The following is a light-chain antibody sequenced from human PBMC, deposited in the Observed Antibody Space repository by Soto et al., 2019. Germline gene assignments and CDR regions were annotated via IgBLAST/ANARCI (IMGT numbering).Light chain of an antibody. Sequence: EIVLTQSPCTLSLSPGERATLSCRASQSVSSSYLAWYQQKPGQAPRLLIYGASSRATGIPDRFSGSGSGTDFTLTISSLEPEDFAVYYCQQRRSWQVTFGQGTRLEIK. V-gene: IGKV3D-20*02. CDR2: GAS. J-gene: IGKJ5*01. CDR1: QSVSSSY. CDR3: QQRRSWQVT.